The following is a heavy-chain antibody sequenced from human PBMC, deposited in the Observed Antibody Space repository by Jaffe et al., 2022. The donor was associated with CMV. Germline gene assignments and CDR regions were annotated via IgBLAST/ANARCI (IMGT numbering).Heavy chain of an antibody. V-gene: IGHV1-18*04. CDR2: VNNYNGNT. D-gene: IGHD1-26*01. CDR3: ARNLMGANYYAYYMDV. CDR1: GYTFSSYG. J-gene: IGHJ6*03. Sequence: QVQLVQSGPEVKKPGASVKVSCKASGYTFSSYGISWVRQAPGQGLEWVGWVNNYNGNTRYAQKFQGRVTMTTDTSSSTAYMELWSLRSDDTAVYYCARNLMGANYYAYYMDVWGKGTTVTVSS.